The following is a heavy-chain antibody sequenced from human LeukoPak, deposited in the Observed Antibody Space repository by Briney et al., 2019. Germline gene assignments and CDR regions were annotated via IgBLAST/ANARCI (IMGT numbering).Heavy chain of an antibody. J-gene: IGHJ3*02. Sequence: GGSLRLSCAASGFTFSSYSMNWVRQAPGKGLEWVSSISSSSSYIYYADSVKGRFTISRDNAKNSLYLQMNSLRAGDTAVYYCARALPYPYYDSSGYCDDAFDIWGQGTMVTVSS. D-gene: IGHD3-22*01. CDR3: ARALPYPYYDSSGYCDDAFDI. CDR1: GFTFSSYS. CDR2: ISSSSSYI. V-gene: IGHV3-21*01.